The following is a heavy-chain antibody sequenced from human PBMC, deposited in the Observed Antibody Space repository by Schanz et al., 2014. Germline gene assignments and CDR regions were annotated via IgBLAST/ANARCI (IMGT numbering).Heavy chain of an antibody. V-gene: IGHV3-48*01. CDR2: ISGSSRTI. Sequence: EVQLLESGGGLVQPGGSLRLSCAASGFTFSSDWMSWVRQAPGKGLEWVSYISGSSRTIYYADSVKGRFTVSRDNAENALYLQMNSLRAEDTGLYFCARGGSGSHYRLDYWGQGTLVTVSS. D-gene: IGHD1-26*01. CDR3: ARGGSGSHYRLDY. CDR1: GFTFSSDW. J-gene: IGHJ4*02.